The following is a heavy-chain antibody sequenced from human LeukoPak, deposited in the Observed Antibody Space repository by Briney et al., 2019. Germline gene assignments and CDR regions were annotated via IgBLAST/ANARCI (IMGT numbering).Heavy chain of an antibody. CDR1: GFTVSSNY. CDR2: IYSGGST. D-gene: IGHD6-19*01. CDR3: ARDHRIAMAGPHYYYYGMDV. Sequence: GGSLRLSCAASGFTVSSNYMGWVRQAPGKGLEWVSVIYSGGSTYYADSVKGRFTISRDNSKNTLYLQMNSLRAEDTAVYYCARDHRIAMAGPHYYYYGMDVWGQGTTVTVSS. J-gene: IGHJ6*02. V-gene: IGHV3-66*01.